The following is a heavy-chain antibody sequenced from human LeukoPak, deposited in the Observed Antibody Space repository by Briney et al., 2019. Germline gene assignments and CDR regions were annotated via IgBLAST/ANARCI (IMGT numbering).Heavy chain of an antibody. CDR2: IEYDGTNT. Sequence: GGSLRLSCAASGFTFSNYGMHWVRHAPGKGLEWVAFIEYDGTNTHFADSVRGRFSISRDNSEDTLYLQIITLRAMDTAVYYCARNRLRATATAMDVWGKGTTVTVSS. J-gene: IGHJ6*04. CDR1: GFTFSNYG. V-gene: IGHV3-30*02. CDR3: ARNRLRATATAMDV. D-gene: IGHD2-15*01.